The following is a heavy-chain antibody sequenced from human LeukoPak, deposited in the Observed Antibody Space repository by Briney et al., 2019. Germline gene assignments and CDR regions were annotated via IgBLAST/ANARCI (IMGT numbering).Heavy chain of an antibody. Sequence: SETLSLTCTVSGDSISSYYWSWIRQPPGKGLEWIGYIYYSGSTNYNPSLKSRVTISVDTSKNQFSLKLSSVTAADTAVYYCASLGYCSSTSCYAFDYWGQGTLVTVSS. CDR2: IYYSGST. D-gene: IGHD2-2*01. CDR3: ASLGYCSSTSCYAFDY. J-gene: IGHJ4*02. CDR1: GDSISSYY. V-gene: IGHV4-59*08.